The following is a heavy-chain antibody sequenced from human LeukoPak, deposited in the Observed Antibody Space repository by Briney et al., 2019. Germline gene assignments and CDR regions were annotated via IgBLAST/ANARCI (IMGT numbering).Heavy chain of an antibody. D-gene: IGHD6-6*01. CDR1: GGSISSSSYY. CDR2: IYYSGST. Sequence: SETLSLTCTVSGGSISSSSYYWGWIRQPPGKGLEWIGSIYYSGSTYYNQSLKSRVTISVDTSKNQFSLMLSSVTAADTAVYYCAGEGGSSSEGDWFDPWGQGTLVTVSS. J-gene: IGHJ5*02. CDR3: AGEGGSSSEGDWFDP. V-gene: IGHV4-39*07.